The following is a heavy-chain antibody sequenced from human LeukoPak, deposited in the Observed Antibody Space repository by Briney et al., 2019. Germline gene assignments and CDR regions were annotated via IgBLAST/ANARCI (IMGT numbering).Heavy chain of an antibody. V-gene: IGHV4-38-2*01. Sequence: SETLSLTCAVSGYSISSGYYWGWIRQPPGKGLEWIGSIYHSRSTYYNPSLKSRVTISVDTSENQSSLKLSSVTAADTAVYYCATAYYDFWSGYSAFDIWGQGTMVTVSS. CDR2: IYHSRST. CDR1: GYSISSGYY. CDR3: ATAYYDFWSGYSAFDI. J-gene: IGHJ3*02. D-gene: IGHD3-3*01.